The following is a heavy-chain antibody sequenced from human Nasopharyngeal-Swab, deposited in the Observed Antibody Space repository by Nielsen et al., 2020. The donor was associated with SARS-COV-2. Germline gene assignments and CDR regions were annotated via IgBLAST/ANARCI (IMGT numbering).Heavy chain of an antibody. J-gene: IGHJ4*02. V-gene: IGHV3-64D*06. CDR1: GFTFSNYA. CDR2: ISSTGGNT. CDR3: VKDSSGYEFDS. D-gene: IGHD5-12*01. Sequence: GGSLRLSCSASGFTFSNYAMHWVRQAPGKGLEYVSAISSTGGNTYYTDSMKGRFTISRDNSKNTLYLQMGSLRVEDAAVYYCVKDSSGYEFDSWGQGTLVTVSS.